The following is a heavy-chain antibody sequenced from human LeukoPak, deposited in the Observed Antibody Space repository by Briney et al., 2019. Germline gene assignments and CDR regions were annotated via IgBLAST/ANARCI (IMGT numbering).Heavy chain of an antibody. V-gene: IGHV3-48*02. CDR1: GFTFTSYS. J-gene: IGHJ4*02. D-gene: IGHD7-27*01. CDR3: ARDPQIHWGSAYYFDY. Sequence: GGSLRLSCAASGFTFTSYSMNWVRQAPGKGLEWASYISSSSSTIYYADSVKGRFTISRDNAKNSLYLQMNSLRDEDTAVYYCARDPQIHWGSAYYFDYWGQGTLVTVSS. CDR2: ISSSSSTI.